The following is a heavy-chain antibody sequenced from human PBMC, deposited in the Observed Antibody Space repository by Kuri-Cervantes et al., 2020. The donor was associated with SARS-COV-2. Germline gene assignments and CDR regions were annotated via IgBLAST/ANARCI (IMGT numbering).Heavy chain of an antibody. J-gene: IGHJ5*02. CDR2: IYHSGST. CDR1: GGSISSSNW. Sequence: SCAVSGGSISSSNWWSWVRQPPGKGLEWIGEIYHSGSTNYDPSLKSRVTISVDTSKNQFSLKLISVTAADTAVYYCARGRIAVVPAAKAFDPWGQGTLVTVSS. D-gene: IGHD2-2*01. CDR3: ARGRIAVVPAAKAFDP. V-gene: IGHV4-4*02.